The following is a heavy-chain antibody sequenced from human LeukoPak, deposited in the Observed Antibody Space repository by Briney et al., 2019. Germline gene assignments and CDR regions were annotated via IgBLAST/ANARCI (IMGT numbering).Heavy chain of an antibody. CDR2: MNPNSGNT. CDR3: ARVYNDSSGYRPLRA. J-gene: IGHJ5*02. V-gene: IGHV1-8*01. Sequence: GASVKVSCKASGYTFASYDINWVRQATGQGHEWMGWMNPNSGNTGYAQKFQGRVTMTRNTSTSTAYMELSSLRSEDTAVYYCARVYNDSSGYRPLRAWGQGTLVTVSS. D-gene: IGHD3-22*01. CDR1: GYTFASYD.